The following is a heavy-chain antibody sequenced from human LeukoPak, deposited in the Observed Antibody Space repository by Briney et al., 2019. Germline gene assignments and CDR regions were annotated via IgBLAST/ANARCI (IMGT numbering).Heavy chain of an antibody. V-gene: IGHV4-59*12. D-gene: IGHD4-23*01. CDR3: ARYLDYGGNSRVFQH. Sequence: SETLSLTCTVSGGSIISYYWSWIRQPPGKGLEWIGYIYYSGSTNYNPSPKSRVTISIDTSKNQFSLKLSSVTAADTAVYYCARYLDYGGNSRVFQHWGQGTLVTVSS. CDR1: GGSIISYY. J-gene: IGHJ1*01. CDR2: IYYSGST.